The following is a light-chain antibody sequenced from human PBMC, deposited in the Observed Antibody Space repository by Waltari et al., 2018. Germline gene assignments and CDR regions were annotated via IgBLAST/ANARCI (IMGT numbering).Light chain of an antibody. CDR2: DDG. CDR3: QVWDSSGDLLVI. V-gene: IGLV3-21*02. CDR1: NIGSKN. J-gene: IGLJ2*01. Sequence: SYVLTQPPSVSVAPGQTARISCDGNNIGSKNVHWYQQKPGQAPVLVVYDDGDRPSGIPERFSGSNSGNTATLTISRVDAGDEADYFCQVWDSSGDLLVIFGGGTKLTVL.